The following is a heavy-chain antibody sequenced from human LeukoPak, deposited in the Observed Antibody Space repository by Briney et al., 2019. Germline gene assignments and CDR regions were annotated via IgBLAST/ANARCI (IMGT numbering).Heavy chain of an antibody. CDR3: ARVEEWLVENYYYYGMDV. V-gene: IGHV3-53*01. CDR1: GFTFSSYG. J-gene: IGHJ6*02. Sequence: GGSLRLSCAASGFTFSSYGMHWVRQAPGKGLEWVSVIYSGGSTYYADSVKGRFTISRDNSKNTLYLQMNSLRAEDTAVYYCARVEEWLVENYYYYGMDVWGQGTTVTVSS. CDR2: IYSGGST. D-gene: IGHD6-19*01.